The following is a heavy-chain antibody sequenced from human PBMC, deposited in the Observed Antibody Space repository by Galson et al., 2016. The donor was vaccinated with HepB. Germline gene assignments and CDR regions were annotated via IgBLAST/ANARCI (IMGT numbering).Heavy chain of an antibody. D-gene: IGHD6-13*01. Sequence: SLRLSCAASGFTFSSYAMHWVRQAPGKGLEWVAVISYDGSNKYYADYVKGRLTISRDNSKHPLYLQMNSLRAEDTAVDYCARAVGYRSDWYGWLDPWGQGTLVTVSS. CDR3: ARAVGYRSDWYGWLDP. CDR1: GFTFSSYA. CDR2: ISYDGSNK. J-gene: IGHJ5*02. V-gene: IGHV3-30*14.